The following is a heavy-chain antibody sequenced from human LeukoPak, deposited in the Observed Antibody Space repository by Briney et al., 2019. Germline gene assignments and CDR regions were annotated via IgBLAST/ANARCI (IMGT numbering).Heavy chain of an antibody. Sequence: PGGSLRLSCAASGFTFSSYSMNWVRQAPGKGLEWVAFIRYDGSNEYYADSVKGRFTISRDKSKNTLSLQMNGLRVEDTAVYYCARDVSMVRGVIRGYFDYWGQGTLVTVSS. D-gene: IGHD3-10*01. V-gene: IGHV3-30*02. CDR1: GFTFSSYS. CDR2: IRYDGSNE. J-gene: IGHJ4*02. CDR3: ARDVSMVRGVIRGYFDY.